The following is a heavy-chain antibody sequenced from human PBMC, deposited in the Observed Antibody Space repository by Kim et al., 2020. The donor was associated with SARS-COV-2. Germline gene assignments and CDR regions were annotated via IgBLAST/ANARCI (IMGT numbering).Heavy chain of an antibody. CDR3: ARANLVDTAMAADY. V-gene: IGHV1-2*06. CDR2: INPNSGGT. D-gene: IGHD5-18*01. Sequence: ASVKVSCKASGYTFTGYYMHWVRQAPGQGLEWMGRINPNSGGTNYAQKFEGRVTMTRDTSISTAYMELSRLRSDDTAVYYCARANLVDTAMAADYWGQGTLVTVSS. J-gene: IGHJ4*02. CDR1: GYTFTGYY.